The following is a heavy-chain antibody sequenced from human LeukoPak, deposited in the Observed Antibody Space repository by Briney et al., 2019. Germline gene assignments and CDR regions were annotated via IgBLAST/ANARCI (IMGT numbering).Heavy chain of an antibody. CDR3: AREGGPYRPLDY. V-gene: IGHV4-34*01. J-gene: IGHJ4*02. Sequence: PSETLSLTCTVSGDSISGYYWSWIRQPPGKGLEWIGEVNLQGSTNYNPSLMGRVAISVDTSENHISLQLTSVTAADTAVYCAREGGPYRPLDYSGQGTLVTVSS. CDR1: GDSISGYY. CDR2: VNLQGST.